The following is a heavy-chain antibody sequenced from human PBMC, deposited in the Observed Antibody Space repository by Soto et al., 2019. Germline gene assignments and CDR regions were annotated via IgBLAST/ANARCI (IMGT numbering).Heavy chain of an antibody. CDR2: INQDGRAA. V-gene: IGHV3-7*04. J-gene: IGHJ3*02. CDR3: ARGDYHDTSGPFSDAFDI. CDR1: GFTFSTYW. D-gene: IGHD3-22*01. Sequence: EVQLVESGGGLVQPGGSLRLSCAASGFTFSTYWMSWVRQAPGKGLEWVANINQDGRAAWYVDSVKGRFTISRDNARKSLYLQRSSRRLEDTAVYYCARGDYHDTSGPFSDAFDIWGPGTMVTVSS.